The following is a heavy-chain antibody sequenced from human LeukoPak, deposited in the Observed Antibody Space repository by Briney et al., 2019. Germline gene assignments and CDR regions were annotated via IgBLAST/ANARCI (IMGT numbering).Heavy chain of an antibody. CDR3: ARRPSSRRGIVGAPRVRYYYYYGMDV. CDR1: GYTFTGYY. V-gene: IGHV1-8*02. D-gene: IGHD1-26*01. J-gene: IGHJ6*02. CDR2: MNPNSGNT. Sequence: GASVKVSCKASGYTFTGYYIHWVRQATGQGLEWMGWMNPNSGNTGYAQKFQGRVTMTRNTSISTAYMELSSLRSEDTAVYYCARRPSSRRGIVGAPRVRYYYYYGMDVWGQGTTVTVSS.